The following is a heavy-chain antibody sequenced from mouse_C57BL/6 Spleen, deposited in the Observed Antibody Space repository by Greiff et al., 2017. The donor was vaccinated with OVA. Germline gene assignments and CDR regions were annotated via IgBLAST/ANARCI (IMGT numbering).Heavy chain of an antibody. V-gene: IGHV1-50*01. CDR1: GYTFTSYW. CDR3: ARPRSYGSSPYWYFDV. Sequence: VQLQQPGAELVKPGASVKLSCKASGYTFTSYWMQWVKQRPGQGLEWIGEIDPSDSYTNYNQKFKGKATLTVDTSSSTAYMQLSSRTSEDSAVYYCARPRSYGSSPYWYFDVWGTGTTVTVSS. D-gene: IGHD1-1*01. CDR2: IDPSDSYT. J-gene: IGHJ1*03.